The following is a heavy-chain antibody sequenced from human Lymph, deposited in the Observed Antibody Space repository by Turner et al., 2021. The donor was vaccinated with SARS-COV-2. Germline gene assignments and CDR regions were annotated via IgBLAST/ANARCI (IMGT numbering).Heavy chain of an antibody. V-gene: IGHV1-69*10. CDR1: GGTLSTYV. CDR2: IIPILGIA. Sequence: QVQLVQSGDEVKKPGSSLKVSCKASGGTLSTYVISWVRQAPGQGLEWRVGIIPILGIANYAKKFQGRVTITADKSTSTAYRELSSLRSEVTAVYHCARRHSGNYDAFDIWGQGTMVTVSS. CDR3: ARRHSGNYDAFDI. J-gene: IGHJ3*02. D-gene: IGHD1-26*01.